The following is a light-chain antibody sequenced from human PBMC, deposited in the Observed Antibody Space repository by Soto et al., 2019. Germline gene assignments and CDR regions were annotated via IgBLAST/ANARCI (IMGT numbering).Light chain of an antibody. V-gene: IGLV1-40*01. CDR1: SSNIGAGYD. CDR2: GNG. Sequence: QSALTQPPSVSGAPGQRVTISCTGSSSNIGAGYDVHWYQQLPGTAPKLLIYGNGNRPSGVPDRFSGSKSGTSASLAITGLQAEDEADYYCQSSDSSIICLYVFGPGTKV. J-gene: IGLJ1*01. CDR3: QSSDSSIICLYV.